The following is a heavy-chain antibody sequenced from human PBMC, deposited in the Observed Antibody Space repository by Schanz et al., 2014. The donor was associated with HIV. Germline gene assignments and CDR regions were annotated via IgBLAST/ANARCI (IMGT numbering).Heavy chain of an antibody. D-gene: IGHD3-22*01. Sequence: QVQLVESGGGVVQPGRSLRLSCAASGFTFSTNDMHWVRQVPGKGLEWVAVMSYDGIRKNYADSVKGRFTISRDNSKNTLNLQMKSLRAEDTAVYYCAKDRNYYDSKYRGKGNYYYYYGMDVWGQGTTVTVSS. V-gene: IGHV3-30*18. J-gene: IGHJ6*02. CDR2: MSYDGIRK. CDR3: AKDRNYYDSKYRGKGNYYYYYGMDV. CDR1: GFTFSTND.